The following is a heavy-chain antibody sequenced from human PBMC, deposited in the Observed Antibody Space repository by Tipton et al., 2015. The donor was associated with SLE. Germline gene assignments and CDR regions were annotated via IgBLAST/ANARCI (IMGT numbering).Heavy chain of an antibody. CDR2: IYSSGSS. CDR1: GGSIRSYY. Sequence: LRLSCTVSGGSIRSYYWSWIRQPPGKGLESIGYIYSSGSSNYNPSLKSRVTISVDTSKNQFSLKLSSVTAADTAAYYCARISTGGGQIYYYYYMDVWGKGTTVTVSS. D-gene: IGHD2-2*01. V-gene: IGHV4-59*01. J-gene: IGHJ6*03. CDR3: ARISTGGGQIYYYYYMDV.